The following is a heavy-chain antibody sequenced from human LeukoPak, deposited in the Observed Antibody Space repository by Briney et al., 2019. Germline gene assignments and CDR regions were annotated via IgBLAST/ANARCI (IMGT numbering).Heavy chain of an antibody. CDR1: GGSFSGYY. V-gene: IGHV4-34*01. CDR2: INHSGST. CDR3: ADGSGRTFDY. D-gene: IGHD3-10*01. Sequence: SETLSLTCAVYGGSFSGYYWSWIRQPPGKGLEWIGEINHSGSTNYNPSLKSRVTISVDTSKNQFSLKLSSVTAADTAVYYCADGSGRTFDYWGQGTLDTVSS. J-gene: IGHJ4*02.